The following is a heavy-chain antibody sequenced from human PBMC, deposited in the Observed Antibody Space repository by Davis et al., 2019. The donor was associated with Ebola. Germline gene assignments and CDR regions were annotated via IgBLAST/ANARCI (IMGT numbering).Heavy chain of an antibody. Sequence: SETLSLTCTVSGGSISSYYWSWIRQPPGKGLEWIGYIYYSGSTNYNPSLKSRVTILVDTSKNQFSLKLSSVTAADTAVYYCARRQCSGGSCTLDYWGQGTLVTVSS. CDR2: IYYSGST. CDR1: GGSISSYY. V-gene: IGHV4-59*08. CDR3: ARRQCSGGSCTLDY. J-gene: IGHJ4*02. D-gene: IGHD2-15*01.